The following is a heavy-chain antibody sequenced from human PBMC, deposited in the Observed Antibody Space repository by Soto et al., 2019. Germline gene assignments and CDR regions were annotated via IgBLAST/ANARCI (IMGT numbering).Heavy chain of an antibody. J-gene: IGHJ4*02. CDR2: ISSGSSTI. Sequence: GGSLRLSCAASGFTFSSYGMNWVRQAPGKGLEWVSYISSGSSTIYYADSVQGRFTISRDNAKNSLFLQMNSLRDEDTAVYYCARVLSGRSRRLDYWGQGTLVTVSS. V-gene: IGHV3-48*02. CDR1: GFTFSSYG. D-gene: IGHD4-17*01. CDR3: ARVLSGRSRRLDY.